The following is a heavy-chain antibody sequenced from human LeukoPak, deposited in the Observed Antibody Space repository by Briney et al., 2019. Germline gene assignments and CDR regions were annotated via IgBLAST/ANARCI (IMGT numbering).Heavy chain of an antibody. CDR2: IYSGGST. J-gene: IGHJ4*02. V-gene: IGHV3-53*01. D-gene: IGHD2-21*02. Sequence: PGGSLRLSCAASGFTVSSTYMTWVRQAPGKGLEWVSVIYSGGSTFYADSVKGRFTISRDNSKDTLYLQMNSLRAEDTAVYYCARETLTFCGGDCYSRVVDYWGQRTLVTVSS. CDR3: ARETLTFCGGDCYSRVVDY. CDR1: GFTVSSTY.